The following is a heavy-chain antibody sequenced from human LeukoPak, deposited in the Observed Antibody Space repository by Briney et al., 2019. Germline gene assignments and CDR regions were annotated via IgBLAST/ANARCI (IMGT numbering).Heavy chain of an antibody. CDR3: ASSSFYDSSGYSYYFDY. D-gene: IGHD3-22*01. CDR2: IKQDGSEK. CDR1: GFTFSSYW. V-gene: IGHV3-7*01. J-gene: IGHJ4*02. Sequence: PGGSLRLSCAASGFTFSSYWMSWVRQAPGKGLEWVANIKQDGSEKYYVDSVKGRFTISRDNAKNSLYLQMNSLRAEDTAVYYCASSSFYDSSGYSYYFDYWGQGTLVTVSS.